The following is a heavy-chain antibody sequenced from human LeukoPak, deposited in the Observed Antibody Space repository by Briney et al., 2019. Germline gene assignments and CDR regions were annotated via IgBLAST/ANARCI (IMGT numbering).Heavy chain of an antibody. Sequence: ASVKVSCKASGYTFTSYGISWVRQAPRQGLEWMGWISAYNGNTNYAQKLQGRVTMTTDTSTSTAYMELRSLRSHDTAVYYCASTPVVPAAIGSPFDYWGQGTLVTVSS. D-gene: IGHD2-2*02. CDR3: ASTPVVPAAIGSPFDY. CDR2: ISAYNGNT. CDR1: GYTFTSYG. J-gene: IGHJ4*02. V-gene: IGHV1-18*01.